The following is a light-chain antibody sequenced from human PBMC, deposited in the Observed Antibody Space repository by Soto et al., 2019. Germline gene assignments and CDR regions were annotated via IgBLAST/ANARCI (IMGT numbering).Light chain of an antibody. V-gene: IGLV2-8*01. CDR3: SSYAGSNNFGVV. Sequence: QSALTQPPSASGSPGQSVTISCTGTSSDVGGYNYVSWYQQHPGKAPKLMIYEVSKRPSGVPDRFSGSKSGNTASLTVSGLQAEDEADYYCSSYAGSNNFGVVFGGGTQLNVL. J-gene: IGLJ2*01. CDR1: SSDVGGYNY. CDR2: EVS.